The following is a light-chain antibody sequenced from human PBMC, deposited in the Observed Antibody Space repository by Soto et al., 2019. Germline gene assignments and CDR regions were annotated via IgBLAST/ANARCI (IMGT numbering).Light chain of an antibody. CDR2: AAS. CDR1: QSISSY. J-gene: IGKJ1*01. Sequence: DLQMTQSPSSLSASVGDRVTITCRASQSISSYLNWYQQKPGKAPKLLIYAASSLQSGVPSRFSGSGSGTDFTLTISSLQPEDFATYYCQQSYSNPLTFGQGTKVEIK. V-gene: IGKV1-39*01. CDR3: QQSYSNPLT.